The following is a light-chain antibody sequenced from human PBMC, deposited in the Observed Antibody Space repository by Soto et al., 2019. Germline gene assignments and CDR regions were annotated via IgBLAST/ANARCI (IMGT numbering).Light chain of an antibody. CDR3: SSFEASNNLL. V-gene: IGLV2-8*01. CDR2: EVS. Sequence: QSALTQPPSASGSPGQSVTISCTGTSSDVGGYNYVSWYQQHPGKAPKLMIYEVSKRPSGVPDRFSGSKSGNTASLTVSGLQVEDEADYYCSSFEASNNLLFGEGTKVTVL. CDR1: SSDVGGYNY. J-gene: IGLJ2*01.